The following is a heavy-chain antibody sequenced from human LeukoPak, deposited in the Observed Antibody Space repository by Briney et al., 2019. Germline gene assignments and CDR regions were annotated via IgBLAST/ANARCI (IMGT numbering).Heavy chain of an antibody. D-gene: IGHD3-22*01. J-gene: IGHJ5*02. CDR1: GGSISSGDYY. CDR2: TYYSGST. V-gene: IGHV4-30-4*01. Sequence: PSQTLSLTCTVSGGSISSGDYYWSWIRQPPAKGLEWIGYTYYSGSTYYNPSLKSRATISVDTSKNQFSLKLTSVTAADTAVYYCARPYYYDSRIDPWGQGTLVTVSS. CDR3: ARPYYYDSRIDP.